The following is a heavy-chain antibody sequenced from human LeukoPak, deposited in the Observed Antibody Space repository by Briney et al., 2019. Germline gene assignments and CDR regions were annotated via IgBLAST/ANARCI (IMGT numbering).Heavy chain of an antibody. CDR1: GFTFSSYS. D-gene: IGHD5-24*01. Sequence: GGSLRLSCAASGFTFSSYSMNWVRQAPGKGLEWVSYISSSSSTIYYADSVKGRFIISRDNAKNSLYLQMNSLRDEDAAVYYCANLGPPGRDHYLESWGQGTLVTVSS. V-gene: IGHV3-48*02. CDR3: ANLGPPGRDHYLES. J-gene: IGHJ4*02. CDR2: ISSSSSTI.